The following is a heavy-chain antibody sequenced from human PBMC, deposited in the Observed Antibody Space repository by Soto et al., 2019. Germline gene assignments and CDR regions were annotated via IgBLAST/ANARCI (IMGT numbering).Heavy chain of an antibody. CDR1: GFTFSIYW. Sequence: PWGSLRLSCTSSGFTFSIYWMTWVLQAPGKGLEWVANINQHGSDKYYVDSVKGRFTISRDNAKNSLYLQMNSLRAEDTAVYHCARDGYNYAMDVWGQGTTVTVSS. V-gene: IGHV3-7*01. J-gene: IGHJ6*02. CDR2: INQHGSDK. CDR3: ARDGYNYAMDV.